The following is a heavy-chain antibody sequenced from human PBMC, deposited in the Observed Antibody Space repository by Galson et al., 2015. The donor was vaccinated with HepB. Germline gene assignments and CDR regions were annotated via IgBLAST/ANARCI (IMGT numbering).Heavy chain of an antibody. CDR3: ARDSIYYYDSRGYFLAGSAYYHYGLDV. CDR1: GYTFTSYG. D-gene: IGHD3-22*01. J-gene: IGHJ6*02. Sequence: SVKVSCKAFGYTFTSYGISWVRQAPGQGLEWMGWISAHSGDRNYAEKFQSRVTLTTETFTSTAYMELRSLTSDDTAVYYCARDSIYYYDSRGYFLAGSAYYHYGLDVWGQGTTVTVSS. V-gene: IGHV1-18*01. CDR2: ISAHSGDR.